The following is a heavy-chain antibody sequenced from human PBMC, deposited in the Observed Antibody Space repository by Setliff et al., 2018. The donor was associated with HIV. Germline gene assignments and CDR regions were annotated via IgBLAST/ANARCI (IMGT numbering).Heavy chain of an antibody. J-gene: IGHJ4*02. Sequence: GGSLRLSCAASGFTLSGYAMSWVRQAPGKGLEWVSTVSGSGGSTYYADSVKGRFTISRDNSKNTQYLQMNSLRVEDTAVYYCARVIAGAKRGFDCWGQGTLVTVS. CDR1: GFTLSGYA. V-gene: IGHV3-23*01. CDR3: ARVIAGAKRGFDC. CDR2: VSGSGGST. D-gene: IGHD2-21*01.